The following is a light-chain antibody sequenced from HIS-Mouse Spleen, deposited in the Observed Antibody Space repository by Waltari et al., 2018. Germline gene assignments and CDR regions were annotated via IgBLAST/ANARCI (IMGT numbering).Light chain of an antibody. CDR1: SSDVGGYNY. CDR3: SSYTSSSTEV. J-gene: IGLJ2*01. V-gene: IGLV2-14*03. Sequence: QSALTQPASVSGSPGQSITISCTGTSSDVGGYNYVSWYQQHPGTAPKLMIYDVSNRPSGVSKRFSGSKSGNTASLTISGLQAEDEADYYCSSYTSSSTEVFGGGTKLTVL. CDR2: DVS.